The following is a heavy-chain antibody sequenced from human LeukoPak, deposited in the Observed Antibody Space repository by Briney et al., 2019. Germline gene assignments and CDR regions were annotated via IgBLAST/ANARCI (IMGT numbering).Heavy chain of an antibody. D-gene: IGHD1-1*01. CDR3: ARDVGTGTPDY. CDR2: IYYSGST. Sequence: SETLSLTCTVSGGSISSYYWSWIRQPPGKGLEWIGYIYYSGSTNYNPSLKSRVTISVDTSKNQFSLKLSSVTAADTAVYYCARDVGTGTPDYWGQGTLVTASS. J-gene: IGHJ4*02. V-gene: IGHV4-59*01. CDR1: GGSISSYY.